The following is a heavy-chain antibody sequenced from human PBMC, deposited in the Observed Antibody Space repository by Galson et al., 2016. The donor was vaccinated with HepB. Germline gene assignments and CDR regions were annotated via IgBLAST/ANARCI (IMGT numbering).Heavy chain of an antibody. Sequence: PALVKPTQTLTLTCNFSGFSLNTSGMCVNWIRQPPGKALEWLARIDWDDDKYYSTSLKTRLTVSKDTSKNQVVLTMTNMDPVDTATYYCARTPTQSRGYKFYSVTFDIWGQGTMVTVSS. CDR3: ARTPTQSRGYKFYSVTFDI. J-gene: IGHJ3*02. D-gene: IGHD3-22*01. V-gene: IGHV2-70*11. CDR1: GFSLNTSGMC. CDR2: IDWDDDK.